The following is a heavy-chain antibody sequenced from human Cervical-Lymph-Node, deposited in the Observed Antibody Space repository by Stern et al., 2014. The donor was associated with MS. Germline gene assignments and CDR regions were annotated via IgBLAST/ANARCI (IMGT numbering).Heavy chain of an antibody. CDR3: ATRDYYYDSSGYLPDY. J-gene: IGHJ4*02. CDR2: IIPIFGTP. D-gene: IGHD3-22*01. V-gene: IGHV1-69*06. Sequence: QVQLVQSGAEVKEPGSSVKVSCKASGGIFSSFAINWVRQAPGQGLEWMGGIIPIFGTPNYAQKFQGRVTIIADKSTSTAYMELSSLRSEDTAVYYCATRDYYYDSSGYLPDYWGQGTLVTVSS. CDR1: GGIFSSFA.